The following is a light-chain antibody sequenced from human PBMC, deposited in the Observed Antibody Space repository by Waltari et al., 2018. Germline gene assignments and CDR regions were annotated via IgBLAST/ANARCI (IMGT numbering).Light chain of an antibody. V-gene: IGKV3-20*01. J-gene: IGKJ4*01. CDR2: GAS. Sequence: EIVLTQSPGSLSLSPGERATLSCRASQSVSSNYFSWYQQNPGQAPRLLIYGASTRATGIPDMFSGSGSGTDFTLTITRLEPEECAVYYCQQYASSPLTFGGGTKVEIK. CDR3: QQYASSPLT. CDR1: QSVSSNY.